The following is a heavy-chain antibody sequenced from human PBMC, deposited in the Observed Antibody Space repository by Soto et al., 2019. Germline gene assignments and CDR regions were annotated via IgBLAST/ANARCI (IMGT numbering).Heavy chain of an antibody. D-gene: IGHD3-16*01. CDR3: GIVDMITFGGITGPNDAFDR. CDR1: CAPLRSGGLF. J-gene: IGHJ3*01. CDR2: IYFSEST. V-gene: IGHV4-30-4*01. Sequence: PSGTPSRTCNVSCAPLRSGGLFLGWVRQAPGEGPGCIGYIYFSESTSYNPSLKSRVTISGDKSKNHFSLRLTSVTAADTAVYYCGIVDMITFGGITGPNDAFDRWGQGKMVTVSS.